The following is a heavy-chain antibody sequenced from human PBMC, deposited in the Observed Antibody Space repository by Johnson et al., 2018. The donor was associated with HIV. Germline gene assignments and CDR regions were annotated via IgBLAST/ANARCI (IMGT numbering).Heavy chain of an antibody. D-gene: IGHD5-18*01. J-gene: IGHJ3*02. Sequence: VQLVESGGGLIQPGGSLRLSCAASGFTFSSYAMHWVRQAPGKGLEWVALISYDGSNKYHADSVKGRFTISRDNSKNTLYLQMNSLRAEDTAVYYCARDPRGEAMALDAFDSWGQGTMVTVSS. V-gene: IGHV3-30*14. CDR2: ISYDGSNK. CDR3: ARDPRGEAMALDAFDS. CDR1: GFTFSSYA.